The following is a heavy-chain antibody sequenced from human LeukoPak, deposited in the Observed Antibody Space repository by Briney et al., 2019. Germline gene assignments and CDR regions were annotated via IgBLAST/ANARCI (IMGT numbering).Heavy chain of an antibody. CDR3: ARRFYYDSSGYYYSYLDR. CDR1: GGSIRSHY. J-gene: IGHJ4*02. CDR2: IHYDGST. Sequence: SETLSLTCSVSGGSIRSHYWTWIRQPPGKGLEWIGYIHYDGSTNYSPSLKSRVTISLDTSKNQFSLKLRSVTAADTAIYYCARRFYYDSSGYYYSYLDRWGQGSLVTVSS. D-gene: IGHD3-22*01. V-gene: IGHV4-59*11.